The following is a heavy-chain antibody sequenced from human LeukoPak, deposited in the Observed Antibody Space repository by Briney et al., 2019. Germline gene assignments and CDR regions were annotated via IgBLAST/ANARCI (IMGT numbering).Heavy chain of an antibody. D-gene: IGHD2-15*01. J-gene: IGHJ5*02. CDR2: IDPSDSYT. CDR3: AREPIVVVVAATHWFDP. Sequence: GEYLKITCKGSGYSFTSYWISWVRQMPGKGLEWMGRIDPSDSYTNYSPSFQGHVTISADKSISTAYLQWSSLKASDTAMYYCAREPIVVVVAATHWFDPWGQGTLVTVSS. CDR1: GYSFTSYW. V-gene: IGHV5-10-1*01.